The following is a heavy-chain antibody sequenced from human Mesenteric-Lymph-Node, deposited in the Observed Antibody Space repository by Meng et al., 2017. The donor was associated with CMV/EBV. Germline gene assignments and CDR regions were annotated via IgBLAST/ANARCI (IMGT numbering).Heavy chain of an antibody. CDR1: GGSLSSDTYY. D-gene: IGHD1-26*01. V-gene: IGHV4-61*01. Sequence: GSLRLSCTVSGGSLSSDTYYWSWIRQPPGKGLEWIGYIYYSGSTTYNPSLKSRVTISEDTSKNQFSLRLSSVTAADTAVYYCARGGYSGSYYSSPYYYGMDVWGQGTTVTVSS. CDR2: IYYSGST. J-gene: IGHJ6*02. CDR3: ARGGYSGSYYSSPYYYGMDV.